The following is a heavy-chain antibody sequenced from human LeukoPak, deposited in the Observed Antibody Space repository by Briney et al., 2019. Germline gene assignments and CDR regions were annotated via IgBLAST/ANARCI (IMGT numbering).Heavy chain of an antibody. J-gene: IGHJ4*02. CDR1: EYTFTSFL. V-gene: IGHV1-3*04. CDR2: INTDNGDT. D-gene: IGHD3-10*01. Sequence: GASVKVSCKASEYTFTSFLIHWVRQAPGQSLEGMGWINTDNGDTKYSQKLQGRVTITRDTSASTAYMGLSSLSSEDTAVCYCARDAGSFDYWGQGTLVTVSS. CDR3: ARDAGSFDY.